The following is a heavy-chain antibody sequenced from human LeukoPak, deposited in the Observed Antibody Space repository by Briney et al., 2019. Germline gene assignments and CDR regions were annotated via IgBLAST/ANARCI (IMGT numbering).Heavy chain of an antibody. J-gene: IGHJ4*02. V-gene: IGHV3-21*01. CDR3: ARTIRSIVATSNFDY. CDR2: ISSSSSYI. CDR1: GLTFSSYS. D-gene: IGHD5-12*01. Sequence: GGSLRLPCAASGLTFSSYSMNWVRQAPGKGLEWVSSISSSSSYIYYADSVKGRFTISRDNAKNSLYLQMNSLRAEDTAVYYCARTIRSIVATSNFDYWGQGTLVTVSS.